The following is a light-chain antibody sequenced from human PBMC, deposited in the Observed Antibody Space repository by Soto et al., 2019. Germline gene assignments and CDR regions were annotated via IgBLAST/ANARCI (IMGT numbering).Light chain of an antibody. Sequence: QSVLTQPPSVSGAPGQRVTISCTGSSSNIGAGYDVHWYQQLPGTAPKLLIYGNSNRPSGVPDRFSGSKSGTSASLAVTGLQAEDEADYYGQSYDSRLSGPVVFGGGTKVTVL. CDR2: GNS. V-gene: IGLV1-40*01. J-gene: IGLJ2*01. CDR1: SSNIGAGYD. CDR3: QSYDSRLSGPVV.